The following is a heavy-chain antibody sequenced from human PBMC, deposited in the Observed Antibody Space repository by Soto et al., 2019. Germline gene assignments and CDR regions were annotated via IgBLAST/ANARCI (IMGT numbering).Heavy chain of an antibody. Sequence: EVPLLESGGGLVQPGGSLRLSCAGSGFTFSSYAMSWVRQAPGKGLEWVSAISGSGGSTYYADSVKGRFTISRDNSKNTLYLQMNSLRAEDTAVYYCAKGRGGSCYSGMDVWGQGTTVTVSS. V-gene: IGHV3-23*01. CDR1: GFTFSSYA. D-gene: IGHD2-15*01. CDR2: ISGSGGST. CDR3: AKGRGGSCYSGMDV. J-gene: IGHJ6*02.